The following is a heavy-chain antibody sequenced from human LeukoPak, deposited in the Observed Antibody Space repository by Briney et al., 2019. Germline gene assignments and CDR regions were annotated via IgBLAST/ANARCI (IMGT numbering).Heavy chain of an antibody. D-gene: IGHD6-13*01. CDR1: GGSISSGDYY. J-gene: IGHJ4*02. CDR2: IYYSGST. CDR3: ARDWGSSSWYRYFDY. V-gene: IGHV4-30-4*08. Sequence: MPSQTLSLTCTVSGGSISSGDYYWSWIRQPPGKGLEWIGYIYYSGSTYYNPSLKSRVTISVDTSKNQFSLKLSSVTAADTAVYYCARDWGSSSWYRYFDYWGQGTLVTVSS.